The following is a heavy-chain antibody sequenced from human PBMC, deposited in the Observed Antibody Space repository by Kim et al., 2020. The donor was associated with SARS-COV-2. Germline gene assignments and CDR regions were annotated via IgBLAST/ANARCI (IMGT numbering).Heavy chain of an antibody. Sequence: NPSRKRRVTISVDTSKNQFSLNLSSVTAADTAVYYCARRAMYGDYLPFDYWGQGTLVTVSA. CDR3: ARRAMYGDYLPFDY. D-gene: IGHD4-17*01. V-gene: IGHV4-39*01. J-gene: IGHJ4*02.